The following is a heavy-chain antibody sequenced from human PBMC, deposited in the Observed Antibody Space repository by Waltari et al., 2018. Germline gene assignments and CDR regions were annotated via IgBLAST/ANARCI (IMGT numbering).Heavy chain of an antibody. Sequence: QVQLQQWGAGLLKPSDTLSLPCAVHGESFSGYYWSSLRQSPGKGLEWIGEINHSGSTNYNPSLKSRVTISVDKSKNQFSLKLSSVTAADTAVYYCARGPRTEGYFDYWGQGTLVTVSS. CDR2: INHSGST. CDR3: ARGPRTEGYFDY. J-gene: IGHJ4*02. CDR1: GESFSGYY. V-gene: IGHV4-34*01.